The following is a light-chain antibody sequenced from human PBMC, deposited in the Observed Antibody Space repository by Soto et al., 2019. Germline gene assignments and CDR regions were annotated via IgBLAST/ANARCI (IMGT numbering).Light chain of an antibody. CDR3: QQYESTPPT. J-gene: IGKJ2*01. CDR2: WAS. CDR1: QSVLYSSNNKNY. V-gene: IGKV4-1*01. Sequence: DILMTQSPDSLAVSLGERATINCKSSQSVLYSSNNKNYLAWYQQRPGQPPKLLIYWASTRESGVPDRFSGSGSGTDFTLTITSLQAEDVAVYYCQQYESTPPTCGQGTKLEIK.